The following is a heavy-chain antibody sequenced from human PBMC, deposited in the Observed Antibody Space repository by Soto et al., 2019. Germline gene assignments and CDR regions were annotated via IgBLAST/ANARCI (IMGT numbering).Heavy chain of an antibody. CDR1: GYSISSGYY. V-gene: IGHV4-38-2*02. CDR3: ARDPEYSSSSSWFDP. D-gene: IGHD6-6*01. J-gene: IGHJ5*02. CDR2: IYHSGSN. Sequence: PSETLSLTCAVSGYSISSGYYWGWIRQPPGKGLEWIGSIYHSGSNYYNPSLKSRVTISVDTSKNQFSLKLSSVTAADTAVYYCARDPEYSSSSSWFDPWGQGTLVTVSS.